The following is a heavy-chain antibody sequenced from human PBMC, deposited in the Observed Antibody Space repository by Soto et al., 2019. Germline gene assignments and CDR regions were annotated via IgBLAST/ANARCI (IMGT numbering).Heavy chain of an antibody. Sequence: ASVKVSCKTSGYAFTRNGISWVRQAPGQGLEWMGWISPKSGNIKYAQKLQGRVIMTTDTSTSTAYMELRSLRSDDTAVYYCVKDRDSNSWPSRDVWGPGTTVTVSS. CDR1: GYAFTRNG. CDR3: VKDRDSNSWPSRDV. J-gene: IGHJ6*02. V-gene: IGHV1-18*01. D-gene: IGHD3-22*01. CDR2: ISPKSGNI.